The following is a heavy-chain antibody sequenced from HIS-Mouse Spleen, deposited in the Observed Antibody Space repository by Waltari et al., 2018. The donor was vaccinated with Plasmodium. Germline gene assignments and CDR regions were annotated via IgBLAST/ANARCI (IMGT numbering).Heavy chain of an antibody. CDR2: INHSGST. CDR1: DGCFSGYY. CDR3: ARGRDDSSGCHFDY. J-gene: IGHJ4*02. D-gene: IGHD3-22*01. V-gene: IGHV4-34*01. Sequence: QVQLQQWGAGLLKPSETLSLTCDVYDGCFSGYYWSWSRPPPGKGVEWIGEINHSGSTNYNPSLKSRVTISVDTSKNQFSLKLSSVTAADTAVYYCARGRDDSSGCHFDYWGQGTLVTVSS.